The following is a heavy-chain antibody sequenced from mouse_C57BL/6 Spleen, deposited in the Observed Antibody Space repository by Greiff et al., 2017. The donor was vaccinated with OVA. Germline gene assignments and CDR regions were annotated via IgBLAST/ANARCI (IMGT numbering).Heavy chain of an antibody. V-gene: IGHV1-66*01. CDR2: IYPGSGNT. J-gene: IGHJ4*01. CDR3: AREGDHAMDY. CDR1: GYSFTSYY. Sequence: QVQLKESGPELVKPGASVKISCKASGYSFTSYYIHWVKQRPGQGLEWIGWIYPGSGNTKYNEKFKGKATLTADTSSSTAYMQLSSLTSEDSAVYYCAREGDHAMDYWGQGTSVTVSS. D-gene: IGHD3-3*01.